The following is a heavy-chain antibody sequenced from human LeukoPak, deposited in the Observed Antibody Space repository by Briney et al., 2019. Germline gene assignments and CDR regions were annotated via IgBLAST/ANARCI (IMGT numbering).Heavy chain of an antibody. V-gene: IGHV3-30-3*01. Sequence: PGGSLRLSCAASGFTFSSYAMHWVRQAPGKGLEWVAVISYDGSYKYYADSVKGRFTISRDNSKNTLYLQMNSLRAEDTAVYYCASDHLFSGWYSLTYYFDYWGQGTLVTVSS. CDR2: ISYDGSYK. CDR3: ASDHLFSGWYSLTYYFDY. CDR1: GFTFSSYA. J-gene: IGHJ4*02. D-gene: IGHD6-19*01.